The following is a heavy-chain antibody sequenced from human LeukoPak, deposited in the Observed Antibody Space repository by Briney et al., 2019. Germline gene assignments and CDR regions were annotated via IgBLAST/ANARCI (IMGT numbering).Heavy chain of an antibody. Sequence: GGSLRLSCAASGLTFSSYAMSWVRQAPGKGLEWVSSISSSSSYIYYADSVKGRFTISRDNAKNSLYLQMNSLRAEDTAVYYCARAIVVVPAATNYYYYGMDVWGQGTTVTVSS. CDR2: ISSSSSYI. CDR3: ARAIVVVPAATNYYYYGMDV. V-gene: IGHV3-21*01. J-gene: IGHJ6*02. D-gene: IGHD2-2*01. CDR1: GLTFSSYA.